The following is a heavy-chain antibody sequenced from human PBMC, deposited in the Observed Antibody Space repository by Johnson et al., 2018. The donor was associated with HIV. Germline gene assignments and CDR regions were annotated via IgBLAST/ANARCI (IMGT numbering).Heavy chain of an antibody. CDR2: LSYDGSKE. D-gene: IGHD5-18*01. CDR3: AKDGHSYGRGPDAFDI. V-gene: IGHV3-30*18. Sequence: QVQLVESGGGVVRPGGSLRLSCAASGFAFSSYGMHWVRQAPGKGLEWVAVLSYDGSKEYYVDSVKGRFNLSRDSSKNTLYLQMNSLRAEDTAVYYCAKDGHSYGRGPDAFDIWGQGTMLTVSS. CDR1: GFAFSSYG. J-gene: IGHJ3*02.